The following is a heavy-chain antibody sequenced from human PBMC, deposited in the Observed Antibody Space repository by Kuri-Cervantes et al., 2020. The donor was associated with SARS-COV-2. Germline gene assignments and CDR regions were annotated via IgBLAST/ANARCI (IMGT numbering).Heavy chain of an antibody. CDR1: GFSLSTSGVG. D-gene: IGHD3-3*01. Sequence: SGPTLVKPTQTLTLTCTFSGFSLSTSGVGVGWIRQPPGKALEWLALIYWDDDKRYSPSLKSRLTITKDTSKNQVVLTMTNMDPVDTATYYCVHVKTIFGVVIGPFDYWGQGTLVTVSS. J-gene: IGHJ4*02. CDR2: IYWDDDK. CDR3: VHVKTIFGVVIGPFDY. V-gene: IGHV2-5*02.